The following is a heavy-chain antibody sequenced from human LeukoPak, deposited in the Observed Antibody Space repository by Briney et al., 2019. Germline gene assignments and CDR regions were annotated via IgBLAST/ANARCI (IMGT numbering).Heavy chain of an antibody. J-gene: IGHJ4*02. CDR1: KFTFSYNS. CDR3: ARAGSSSGRFDK. CDR2: IRSMIDI. Sequence: GGDLRLSCVTSKFTFSYNSMNWVRQAPGKGLGWVSSIRSMIDINYGASLKGRFTLSRDNAKNSMYLQMNSLRAEDTAVYYCARAGSSSGRFDKWGEGSLVTVS. D-gene: IGHD6-19*01. V-gene: IGHV3-21*01.